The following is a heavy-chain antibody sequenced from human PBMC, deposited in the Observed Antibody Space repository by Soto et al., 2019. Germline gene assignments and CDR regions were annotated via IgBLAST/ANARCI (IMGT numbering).Heavy chain of an antibody. D-gene: IGHD2-2*01. Sequence: GGSLRLSCAASGFTFSSYAMSWVRQAPGKGLEWVSAISGSGGSTYYADSVKGRFTISRDNSKNTLYLQMNSLRAEDTAVYYCATRYCSSTSCYPLDVWGKGTTVTVSS. J-gene: IGHJ6*04. CDR3: ATRYCSSTSCYPLDV. CDR2: ISGSGGST. CDR1: GFTFSSYA. V-gene: IGHV3-23*01.